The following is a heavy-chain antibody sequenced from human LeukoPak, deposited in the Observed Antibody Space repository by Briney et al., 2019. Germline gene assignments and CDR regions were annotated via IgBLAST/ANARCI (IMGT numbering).Heavy chain of an antibody. D-gene: IGHD6-19*01. CDR2: INPSGGST. CDR1: GYTFTSYY. Sequence: ASVKVSCKASGYTFTSYYMHWVRQAPGQGLEWMGIINPSGGSTSYAQKFQGRVTMTRDTSTSTVYMELSSLRSEDTAVYYCAKTDGSPFPSSGWYYFDYWGQGTLVTVSS. CDR3: AKTDGSPFPSSGWYYFDY. J-gene: IGHJ4*02. V-gene: IGHV1-46*01.